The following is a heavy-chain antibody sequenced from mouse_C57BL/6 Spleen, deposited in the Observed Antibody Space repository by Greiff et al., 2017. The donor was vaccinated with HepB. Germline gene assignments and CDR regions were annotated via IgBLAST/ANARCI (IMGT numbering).Heavy chain of an antibody. CDR1: GYTFTDYN. V-gene: IGHV1-18*01. CDR2: INPNNGGT. J-gene: IGHJ1*03. Sequence: VQLQQSGPELVKPGASVKIPCKASGYTFTDYNMDWVKQSHGKSLEWIGDINPNNGGTIYNQKFKGKATLTVDKSSSTAYMELRSLTSEDTAVYYCAREHYVSSYGYFDVWGTGTTVTVSS. CDR3: AREHYVSSYGYFDV. D-gene: IGHD1-1*01.